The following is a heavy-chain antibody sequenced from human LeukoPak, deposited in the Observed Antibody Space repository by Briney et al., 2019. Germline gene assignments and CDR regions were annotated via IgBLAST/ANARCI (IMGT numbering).Heavy chain of an antibody. CDR3: ARGRFGSSSSFDY. Sequence: SETLSLTCTVSSGSISTFYWNWIRQPPGKGLEWIGYIYYSGSTNYNPSLRSRVTILVDTSKNQFSLKLPSVTAADTAVYYCARGRFGSSSSFDYWGQGNLVTVSS. CDR1: SGSISTFY. J-gene: IGHJ4*02. CDR2: IYYSGST. D-gene: IGHD6-6*01. V-gene: IGHV4-59*01.